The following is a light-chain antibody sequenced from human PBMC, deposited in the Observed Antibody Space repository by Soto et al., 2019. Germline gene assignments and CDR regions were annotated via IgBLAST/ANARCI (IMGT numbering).Light chain of an antibody. CDR1: SSDVGAYNY. V-gene: IGLV2-8*01. J-gene: IGLJ3*02. CDR3: TSYAGSNDLGV. CDR2: EVN. Sequence: QSALTQPPSASGSPGQSVTISCTGASSDVGAYNYVSWYQQHPGKAPKLVIYEVNKRPSGVPDRFSGSKSGTTASLIVSGLQAKDEADYYCTSYAGSNDLGVFGGGTKL.